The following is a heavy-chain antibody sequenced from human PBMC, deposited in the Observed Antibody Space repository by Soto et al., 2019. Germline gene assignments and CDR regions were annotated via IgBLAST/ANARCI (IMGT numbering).Heavy chain of an antibody. CDR1: GFTFSKAW. CDR2: IKSMTDGGTT. V-gene: IGHV3-15*01. CDR3: AKRRNVLRFLEWSSGMEV. Sequence: GGSLRLSCTASGFTFSKAWMSWVRPAPGKGLDWVGRIKSMTDGGTTDHAAPVKGRFAISRDELKNTLYLQMNSLRGEDTAVYYCAKRRNVLRFLEWSSGMEVWGQGTTVTVSS. J-gene: IGHJ6*02. D-gene: IGHD3-3*01.